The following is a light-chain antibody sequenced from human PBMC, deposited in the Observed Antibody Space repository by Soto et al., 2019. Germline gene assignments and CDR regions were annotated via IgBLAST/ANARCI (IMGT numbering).Light chain of an antibody. Sequence: PGERATLSCRASQSFRGLLAWYQQKPGQAPRLLIYDAYNRATGIPPRFSGSGSGTDFTLTISRLEPDDFAVYYCQQYGHSPLTFGGGTKVDIK. V-gene: IGKV3-11*01. J-gene: IGKJ4*01. CDR3: QQYGHSPLT. CDR2: DAY. CDR1: QSFRGL.